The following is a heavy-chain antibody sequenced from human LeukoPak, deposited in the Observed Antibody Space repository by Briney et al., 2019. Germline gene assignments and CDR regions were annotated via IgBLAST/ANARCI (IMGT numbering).Heavy chain of an antibody. CDR3: AKDLSPAAA. J-gene: IGHJ5*02. CDR2: ISGSGGNT. D-gene: IGHD6-25*01. Sequence: QTGGSLRLSCAASGFTFSSYGMSWVRKAPGKGLEWVSAISGSGGNTYYADSVKGRFTISRDNSKNTLYMQMKSLRAEDTAVYYCAKDLSPAAAWGQGTLVTVSS. V-gene: IGHV3-23*01. CDR1: GFTFSSYG.